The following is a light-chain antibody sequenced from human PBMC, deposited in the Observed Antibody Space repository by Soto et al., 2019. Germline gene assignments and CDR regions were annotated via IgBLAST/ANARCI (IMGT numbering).Light chain of an antibody. Sequence: DIQVTQYPSSLSASVGDRLTITCRASQGIKNYLAWYQQKPGEIPKLLIYAASTLESGIPPRFSGSGSGTDFTLTINNLQPEDVATYYCQRYYNAPFTFGGGTKVEIK. V-gene: IGKV1-27*01. J-gene: IGKJ4*01. CDR1: QGIKNY. CDR3: QRYYNAPFT. CDR2: AAS.